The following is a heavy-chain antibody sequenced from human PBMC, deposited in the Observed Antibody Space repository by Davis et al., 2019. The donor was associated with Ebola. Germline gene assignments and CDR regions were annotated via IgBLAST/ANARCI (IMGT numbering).Heavy chain of an antibody. CDR1: GFTFSSYA. CDR3: AKAQITMVRGVPLSY. D-gene: IGHD3-10*01. J-gene: IGHJ4*02. CDR2: ISGSGGST. Sequence: GGSLRLSCAASGFTFSSYAMSWVRQAPGKGLEWVTAISGSGGSTYYADSVKGRFTIFRDNSNNTLYLQMNSLRAEDTAVYYCAKAQITMVRGVPLSYWGQGTLVTVSS. V-gene: IGHV3-23*01.